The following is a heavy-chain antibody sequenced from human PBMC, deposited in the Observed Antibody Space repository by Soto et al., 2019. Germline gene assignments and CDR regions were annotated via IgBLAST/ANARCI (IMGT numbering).Heavy chain of an antibody. CDR1: GFTFSSYD. J-gene: IGHJ4*02. V-gene: IGHV3-30*18. D-gene: IGHD1-26*01. CDR2: ISYDGRNN. CDR3: ANALDSWRSIPEFDY. Sequence: QVRLVESGGGVVQPGRSLRLSCAASGFTFSSYDMHWVRQAPGKGLEWVAVISYDGRNNYYADSVKGRFTISRDNSKNTLYLQMNSLRAEDTAVYYCANALDSWRSIPEFDYWGQGTLVTVSS.